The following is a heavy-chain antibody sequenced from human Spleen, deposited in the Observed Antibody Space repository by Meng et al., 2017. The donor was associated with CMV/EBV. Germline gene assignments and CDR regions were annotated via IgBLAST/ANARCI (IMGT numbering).Heavy chain of an antibody. D-gene: IGHD4-17*01. CDR3: ARGGYGDYRTMDV. J-gene: IGHJ6*02. Sequence: SWVRQAPGKGLEWIGEIYHSGSTNYNPSLKSRVTISVDKSKNQFSLKLSSVTAADTAMYYCARGGYGDYRTMDVWGQGTTVTVSS. V-gene: IGHV4-4*02. CDR2: IYHSGST.